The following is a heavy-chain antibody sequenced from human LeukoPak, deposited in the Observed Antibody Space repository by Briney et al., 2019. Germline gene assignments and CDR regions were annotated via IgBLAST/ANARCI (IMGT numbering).Heavy chain of an antibody. CDR1: GYTFTSYD. D-gene: IGHD6-19*01. V-gene: IGHV1-2*02. Sequence: ASVRVSCKASGYTFTSYDINWVRQATGQGLEWMGWINPNSGGTNYAQKFQGRVTMTRDTSISTAYMELSRLRSEDTAVYYCARDYQYSSGSDYWGQGTLVTVSS. CDR3: ARDYQYSSGSDY. J-gene: IGHJ4*02. CDR2: INPNSGGT.